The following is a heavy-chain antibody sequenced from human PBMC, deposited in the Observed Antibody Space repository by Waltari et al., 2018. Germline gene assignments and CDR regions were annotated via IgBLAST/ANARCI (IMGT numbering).Heavy chain of an antibody. CDR1: GDSVNNGNFY. Sequence: QVQLQESGPGLVKPSETLSLTCTVSGDSVNNGNFYWSWIRQPPGKGLQWCGNIYFTGNTYYNPSLRSRLTMSLDTSKNQFSLQLTSVTATDTAVYYCAKKKNWSDAAFDSWGQGTLVTVSS. J-gene: IGHJ4*02. CDR3: AKKKNWSDAAFDS. CDR2: IYFTGNT. D-gene: IGHD1-1*01. V-gene: IGHV4-30-4*08.